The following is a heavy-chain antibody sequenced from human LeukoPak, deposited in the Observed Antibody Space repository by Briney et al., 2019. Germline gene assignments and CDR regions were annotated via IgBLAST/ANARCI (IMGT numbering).Heavy chain of an antibody. CDR3: ARGVEADYYYGMDV. V-gene: IGHV3-21*01. CDR2: ISSSSSYI. CDR1: GFTFSTYS. J-gene: IGHJ6*02. Sequence: GGSLRLSCAASGFTFSTYSLNWVRQAPGKGLEWVSSISSSSSYIYYADSMKGRFTISRDNAKNSMYLQMNNLKADDTAVYYCARGVEADYYYGMDVWGQGTTITVSS. D-gene: IGHD2-15*01.